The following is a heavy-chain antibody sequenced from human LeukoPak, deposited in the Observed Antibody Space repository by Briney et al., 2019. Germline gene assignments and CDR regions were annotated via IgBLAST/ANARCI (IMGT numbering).Heavy chain of an antibody. J-gene: IGHJ6*02. CDR3: ARMISGYDFYYGMDV. CDR2: IIPIFGTA. D-gene: IGHD5-12*01. CDR1: GGTFSSYA. V-gene: IGHV1-69*13. Sequence: SVKVSCKASGGTFSSYAISWVRQAPGQGLGWMGGIIPIFGTANYAQKFQGRVTITADESTSTAYMELSSLRSEDTAVYYCARMISGYDFYYGMDVWGQGTTVTVSS.